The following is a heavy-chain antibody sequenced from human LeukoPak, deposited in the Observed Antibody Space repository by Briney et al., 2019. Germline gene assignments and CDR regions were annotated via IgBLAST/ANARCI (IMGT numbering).Heavy chain of an antibody. D-gene: IGHD3-22*01. CDR2: ISGSGGST. J-gene: IGHJ4*02. CDR1: GFTFSSYA. CDR3: AKGSWLRKYFDY. V-gene: IGHV3-23*01. Sequence: HPGGSLRPSCAASGFTFSSYAMSWVRQAPGKGLEWVSAISGSGGSTYYADSVKGRFTISRDNSKNTLYLQMNSLRAEDTAVYYCAKGSWLRKYFDYWGQGTLVTVSS.